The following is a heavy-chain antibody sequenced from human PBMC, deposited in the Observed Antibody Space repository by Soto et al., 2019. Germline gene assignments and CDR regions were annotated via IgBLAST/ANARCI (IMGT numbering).Heavy chain of an antibody. D-gene: IGHD6-19*01. V-gene: IGHV3-23*01. CDR1: GFTFSSYA. J-gene: IGHJ4*02. CDR3: AKDVGGQWLVYYFDY. CDR2: ISGSGGST. Sequence: GGSLRLSCAASGFTFSSYAMSWVRQAPGKGLEWVSAISGSGGSTYYADSVKGRFTISRDNSKNTLYLQMNSLRAEDTAVYYCAKDVGGQWLVYYFDYWGQGTLVTVSS.